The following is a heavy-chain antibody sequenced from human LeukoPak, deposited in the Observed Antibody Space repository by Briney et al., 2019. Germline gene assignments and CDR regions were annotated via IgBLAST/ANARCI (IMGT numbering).Heavy chain of an antibody. CDR1: GYTLTELS. J-gene: IGHJ5*02. D-gene: IGHD2-2*01. Sequence: ASVKVSCKVSGYTLTELSMHWVRQAPGKGLEWMGGFDPEDGETIHAQKFQGRVTMTEDTSTDTAYMELSSLRSEDTAVYYCATLGDCSSTSCYSINKINWFDPWGQGTLVTVSS. CDR2: FDPEDGET. V-gene: IGHV1-24*01. CDR3: ATLGDCSSTSCYSINKINWFDP.